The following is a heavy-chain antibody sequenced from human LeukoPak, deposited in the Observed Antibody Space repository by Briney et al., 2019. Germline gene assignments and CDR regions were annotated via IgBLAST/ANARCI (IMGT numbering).Heavy chain of an antibody. CDR1: GGSFSGYY. Sequence: SETLSLTCAVYGGSFSGYYWSWIRQPPGKGLEWIGEINHSGSTNYNPSLKSRVTISVDTSKNQFSLKLSSVTAADTAVYYCARLGLLAAAFTSYYYYYGMDVWGQGTTVTVSS. D-gene: IGHD6-13*01. CDR2: INHSGST. CDR3: ARLGLLAAAFTSYYYYYGMDV. J-gene: IGHJ6*02. V-gene: IGHV4-34*01.